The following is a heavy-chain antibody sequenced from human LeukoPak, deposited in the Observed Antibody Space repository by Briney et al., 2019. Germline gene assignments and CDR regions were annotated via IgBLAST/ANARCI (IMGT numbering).Heavy chain of an antibody. CDR1: GGTFSSYA. Sequence: ASVKVSCKASGGTFSSYAISWLRQAPGQGLEWMGRIIPILGIANYAQKFQGRVTITADKSTSTAYMELSSLRSEDTAVYYCARGVLYYYDSSGYRFDYWGQGTLVTVSS. CDR2: IIPILGIA. D-gene: IGHD3-22*01. J-gene: IGHJ4*02. V-gene: IGHV1-69*04. CDR3: ARGVLYYYDSSGYRFDY.